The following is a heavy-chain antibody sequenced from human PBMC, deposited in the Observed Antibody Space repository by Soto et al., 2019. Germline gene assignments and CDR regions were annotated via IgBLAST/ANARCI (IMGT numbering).Heavy chain of an antibody. V-gene: IGHV4-28*01. Sequence: QVQLQESGPGLVKPSDTLSLTCAVSGYSISSSNWWGWIRQPPGKGLEWIGYIYYSGSTYYNPSLKSRVXXXVXXSKNQSSLKLSSVTAVDTAVYYCARKNGVLDAFDIWGQGTMVTVSS. CDR1: GYSISSSNW. CDR2: IYYSGST. J-gene: IGHJ3*02. CDR3: ARKNGVLDAFDI. D-gene: IGHD4-17*01.